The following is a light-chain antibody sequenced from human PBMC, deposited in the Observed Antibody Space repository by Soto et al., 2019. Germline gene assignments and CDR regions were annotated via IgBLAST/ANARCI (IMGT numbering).Light chain of an antibody. CDR2: EVS. J-gene: IGLJ1*01. Sequence: QSVLTQPASVSGSPGQSITISCTGTSSDVGGYNYVSWYQQHPGKAPKLMIYEVSNRPSGVSNRFSGSKSGNTASLAISGLQAEDEADYYCSSYTSSSIDYVFGTGTKLIVL. CDR1: SSDVGGYNY. CDR3: SSYTSSSIDYV. V-gene: IGLV2-14*01.